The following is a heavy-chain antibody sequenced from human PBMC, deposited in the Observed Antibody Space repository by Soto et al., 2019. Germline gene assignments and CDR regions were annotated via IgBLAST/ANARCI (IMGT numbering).Heavy chain of an antibody. J-gene: IGHJ4*02. CDR3: ARHAYYDFWGGYFDY. D-gene: IGHD3-3*01. CDR2: IYYSGST. Sequence: SETLSLTCTVSGGSISRSSYYWGWIRQPPGKGLEWIGSIYYSGSTYYNPSLKSRVTISVDTSKNQFSLKLSSVTAADTAVYYCARHAYYDFWGGYFDYWGQGTLVTVSS. CDR1: GGSISRSSYY. V-gene: IGHV4-39*01.